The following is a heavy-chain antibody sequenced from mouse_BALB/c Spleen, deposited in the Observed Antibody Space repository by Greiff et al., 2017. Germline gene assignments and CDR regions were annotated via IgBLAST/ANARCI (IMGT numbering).Heavy chain of an antibody. V-gene: IGHV1S81*02. CDR1: GYTFTSYY. J-gene: IGHJ4*01. CDR2: INPSNGGT. CDR3: TRRLYAMDY. Sequence: QVQLKESGAELVKPGASVKLSCKASGYTFTSYYMYWVKQRPGQGLEWIGEINPSNGGTNFNEKFKSKATLTVDKSSSTAYMQLSSLTSEDSAVYYCTRRLYAMDYWGQGTSVTVSS.